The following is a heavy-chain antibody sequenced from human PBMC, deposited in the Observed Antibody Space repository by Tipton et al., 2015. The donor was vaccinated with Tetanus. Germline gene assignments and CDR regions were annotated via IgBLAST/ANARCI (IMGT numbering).Heavy chain of an antibody. V-gene: IGHV3-7*03. Sequence: SLRLSCAASGFPFSNYWMTWVRQTPGKGLEWVANIKQDGSEKYYVDSAKGRFTISRDNAKNSLYLQMNSLRAEDTAVYYCANLGDWGQGTLVTVSS. CDR2: IKQDGSEK. CDR1: GFPFSNYW. D-gene: IGHD1-26*01. J-gene: IGHJ4*02. CDR3: ANLGD.